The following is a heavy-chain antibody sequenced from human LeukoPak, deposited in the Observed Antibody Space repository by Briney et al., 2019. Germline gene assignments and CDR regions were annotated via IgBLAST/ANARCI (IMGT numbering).Heavy chain of an antibody. CDR3: VRYNIVVVAAAADI. V-gene: IGHV3-23*01. J-gene: IGHJ3*02. CDR2: IGGSGAST. D-gene: IGHD2-2*01. Sequence: GGSLRLSCAASGFSFSSYAMTWVRQAPGKGLEWVSSIGGSGASTYYADSLKGRISVSRDDAKNIFYLQMNSLNVEDSALYYCVRYNIVVVAAAADIWGQGTMVTVSS. CDR1: GFSFSSYA.